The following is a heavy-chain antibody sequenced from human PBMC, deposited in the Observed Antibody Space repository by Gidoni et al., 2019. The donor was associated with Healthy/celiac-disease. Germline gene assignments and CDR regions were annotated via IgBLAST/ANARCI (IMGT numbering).Heavy chain of an antibody. CDR3: ARGGSSSWSRWFDP. J-gene: IGHJ5*02. Sequence: QLQLQESGPGLVKPSETLSLTCTVSGGSISSSSYYWGWIRQPPGKGLEWIGSIYYSGSTYYTPSLKSRVTISVDTSKNQFSLKLSSVTAADTAVYYCARGGSSSWSRWFDPWGQGTLVTVSS. CDR1: GGSISSSSYY. CDR2: IYYSGST. D-gene: IGHD6-13*01. V-gene: IGHV4-39*07.